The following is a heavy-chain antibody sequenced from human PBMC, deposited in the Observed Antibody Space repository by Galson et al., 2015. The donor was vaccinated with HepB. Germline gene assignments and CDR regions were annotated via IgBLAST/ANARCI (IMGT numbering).Heavy chain of an antibody. V-gene: IGHV1-46*04. CDR1: GYTFTNYY. J-gene: IGHJ4*02. CDR3: ARDPNRGDEDYFDY. Sequence: SVKVSCKASGYTFTNYYIHWVRQAPGQGLEWVGIINPSGGSTNYAQKLQGRVTMTRDTSTSTVYMELSSLKSEDTAVYYSARDPNRGDEDYFDYWGQGTLVTVSS. D-gene: IGHD7-27*01. CDR2: INPSGGST.